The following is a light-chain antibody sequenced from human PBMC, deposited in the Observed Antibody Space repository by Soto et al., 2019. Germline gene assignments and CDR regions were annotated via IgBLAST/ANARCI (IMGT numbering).Light chain of an antibody. CDR3: SSYTSSSTSCV. V-gene: IGLV2-14*01. CDR1: SSDVGGYNY. J-gene: IGLJ1*01. CDR2: DVS. Sequence: QSALTQPASVSASPGQSITISCTGTSSDVGGYNYVSWYQQHPGKAPKLMIYDVSNRPSGVSNRFSGSKSGNTASLTISGLQAEDEADYYCSSYTSSSTSCVFGTGTKLTVL.